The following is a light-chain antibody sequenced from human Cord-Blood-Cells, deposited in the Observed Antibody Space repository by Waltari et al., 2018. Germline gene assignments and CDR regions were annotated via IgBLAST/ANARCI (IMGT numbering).Light chain of an antibody. CDR2: EVS. Sequence: QSPLTQPPSASGSPGQSVTISCTGTSSDVGGYNFVSCYQQHPGKAPKLMIYEVSKRPSRFPDRFSGYKSGNTAPLTVSGLQAEDEADYYCSSYTGSNNDYVFGTGTKVTVL. V-gene: IGLV2-8*01. J-gene: IGLJ1*01. CDR3: SSYTGSNNDYV. CDR1: SSDVGGYNF.